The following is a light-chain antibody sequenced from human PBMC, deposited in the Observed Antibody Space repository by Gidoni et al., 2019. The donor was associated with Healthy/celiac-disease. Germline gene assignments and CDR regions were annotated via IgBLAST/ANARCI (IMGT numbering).Light chain of an antibody. CDR3: QQSYSSMYT. CDR1: QSISSY. Sequence: DIQMPQSPSSLSASVGDSVTITCRASQSISSYLNWYQQKPGKAPKRLIYAASSLQSGVPSRFSGSGSGTDFTLTISSLQPEDFATYYCQQSYSSMYTFXQXTKLEIK. CDR2: AAS. V-gene: IGKV1-39*01. J-gene: IGKJ2*01.